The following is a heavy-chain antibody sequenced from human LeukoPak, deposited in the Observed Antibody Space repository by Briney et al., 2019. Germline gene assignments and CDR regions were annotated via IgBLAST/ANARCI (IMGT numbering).Heavy chain of an antibody. V-gene: IGHV4-4*07. J-gene: IGHJ6*02. CDR3: ARQPQRYYYYGMDV. CDR1: GGSISSYY. CDR2: IYTSGST. Sequence: PSETLSLTCTVSGGSISSYYWSWIRQPAGKGLEWIGRIYTSGSTNYNPSLKSRVTMSVDTSKNQFSLRLSSVTAADTAVYYCARQPQRYYYYGMDVWGQGTTVTVSS.